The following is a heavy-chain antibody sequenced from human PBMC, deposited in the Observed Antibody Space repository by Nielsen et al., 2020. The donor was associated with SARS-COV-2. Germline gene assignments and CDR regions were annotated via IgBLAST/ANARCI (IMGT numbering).Heavy chain of an antibody. CDR1: GASISSSY. D-gene: IGHD3-22*01. V-gene: IGHV4-4*09. J-gene: IGHJ3*02. Sequence: SETLSLTCNVSGASISSSYWNWIRQTPGKGLEWIGVIYTTGSTNSNPSPKSRVTISVDTSMSHFSLKLSSVTAADTAVYYCARAPITMIVVVNAFDIWGQGTMVTVSS. CDR3: ARAPITMIVVVNAFDI. CDR2: IYTTGST.